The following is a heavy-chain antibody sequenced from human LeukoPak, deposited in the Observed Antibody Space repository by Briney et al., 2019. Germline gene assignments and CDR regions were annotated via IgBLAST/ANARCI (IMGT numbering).Heavy chain of an antibody. CDR2: INPNSGGT. J-gene: IGHJ4*02. V-gene: IGHV1-2*02. CDR1: GYTFTGYY. D-gene: IGHD2-15*01. Sequence: ASVKVSCKASGYTFTGYYMHWVRPAPGQGLEGMGWINPNSGGTNYAQKFQGRVTMTRDTSISTAYMELSRLRSDDTAVYYCARDGAVGGYCSGGSCSAYYFDYWGQGPRSPSPQ. CDR3: ARDGAVGGYCSGGSCSAYYFDY.